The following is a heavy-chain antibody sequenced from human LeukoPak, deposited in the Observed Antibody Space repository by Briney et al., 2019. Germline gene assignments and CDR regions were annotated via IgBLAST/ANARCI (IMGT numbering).Heavy chain of an antibody. J-gene: IGHJ5*02. CDR2: IFYSGNT. CDR1: GGSISSSSYY. V-gene: IGHV4-39*01. CDR3: ARHGTVVSRGTFDP. D-gene: IGHD1-1*01. Sequence: SETLSLTCTVSGGSISSSSYYWAWIRQPPGKGLELIGSIFYSGNTYYNPSLKSRVTISVDTSKNQFSLKLSSVTAADTTVYYCARHGTVVSRGTFDPWGQGTLVTVSS.